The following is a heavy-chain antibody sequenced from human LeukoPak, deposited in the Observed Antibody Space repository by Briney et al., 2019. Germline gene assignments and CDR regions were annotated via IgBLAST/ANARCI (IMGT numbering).Heavy chain of an antibody. D-gene: IGHD3-16*01. CDR3: AKRLIGGPCDN. J-gene: IGHJ4*02. V-gene: IGHV5-51*01. CDR1: GYSFTSYW. CDR2: IYPSDSDT. Sequence: GESLKISCKGSGYSFTSYWISWVRQMPGKGLEWMGMIYPSDSDTRYSPSFEGQVTISADKSTSTAYLQWSSLKASDTAMYYCAKRLIGGPCDNWGQGTLVTVSS.